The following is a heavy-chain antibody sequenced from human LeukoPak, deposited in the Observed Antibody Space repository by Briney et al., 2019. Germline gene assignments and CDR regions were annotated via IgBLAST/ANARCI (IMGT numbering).Heavy chain of an antibody. CDR1: GYSFTNYW. V-gene: IGHV5-51*01. J-gene: IGHJ1*01. CDR3: ARRKYSSGWYAFQH. CDR2: IYPGDSDA. Sequence: GESLKISCKGSGYSFTNYWIGWVRQMPGQGLEWMGTIYPGDSDARYSPSFQGQVTFSADKSISTAYLQWSSLKASDTAMYYCARRKYSSGWYAFQHWGQGTLVTVSS. D-gene: IGHD6-19*01.